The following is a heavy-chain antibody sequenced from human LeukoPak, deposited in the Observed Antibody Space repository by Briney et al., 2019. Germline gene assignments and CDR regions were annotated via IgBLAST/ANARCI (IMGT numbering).Heavy chain of an antibody. V-gene: IGHV1-69*05. CDR2: IIPIFGTA. CDR1: GGTFSSYA. J-gene: IGHJ6*03. CDR3: ARGYGLLVYMDV. Sequence: ASVKVSCKASGGTFSSYAISWVRQAPGQGLEGMGGIIPIFGTANYAQKFQGRVTITTDESTSRAYMELSSVRSEDPGVYYCARGYGLLVYMDVWGKGTTVTVSS. D-gene: IGHD3-22*01.